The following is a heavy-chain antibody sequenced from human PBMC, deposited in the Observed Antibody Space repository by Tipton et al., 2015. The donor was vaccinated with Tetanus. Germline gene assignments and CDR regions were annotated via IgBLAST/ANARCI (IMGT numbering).Heavy chain of an antibody. V-gene: IGHV4-39*07. CDR3: ARGGSYSYGPRGFDL. CDR2: INHSGST. J-gene: IGHJ2*01. D-gene: IGHD5-18*01. Sequence: TLSLTCIVSGGSMSGSGHYGAWVRQSPGKGLEWIGEINHSGSTTYSPSFKSRVTISVDTPKNQFSLKLTSLTVADTAVYYCARGGSYSYGPRGFDLWGRGSLDTVSS. CDR1: GGSMSGSGHY.